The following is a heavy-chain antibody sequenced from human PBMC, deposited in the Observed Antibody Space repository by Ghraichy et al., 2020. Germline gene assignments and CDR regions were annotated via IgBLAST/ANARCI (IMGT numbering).Heavy chain of an antibody. CDR2: ISGSGGST. Sequence: GGSLRLSCAASGFTFSTYAMSWVRQAPGKGLEWVSAISGSGGSTYYADSVKGRFTISRDNSKNTLYLQMNSLRAEDTAVYYCAKQGQGLLWFGEFRAWGQGTLVTVSS. CDR1: GFTFSTYA. V-gene: IGHV3-23*01. CDR3: AKQGQGLLWFGEFRA. J-gene: IGHJ4*02. D-gene: IGHD3-10*01.